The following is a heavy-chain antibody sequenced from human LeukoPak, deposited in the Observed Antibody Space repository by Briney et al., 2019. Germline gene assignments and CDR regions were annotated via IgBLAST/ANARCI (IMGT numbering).Heavy chain of an antibody. CDR2: INPNSGGT. V-gene: IGHV1-2*06. Sequence: ASVKVSCKASGYTFTGYYIHWVRQAPGQGLEWMGRINPNSGGTNYAQKFQGRVTMTRDTSISTASMELSSLKSDDTAVYYCAREGVWVTTIDVNFDYWGQGTLVTVCS. J-gene: IGHJ4*02. CDR1: GYTFTGYY. D-gene: IGHD4-17*01. CDR3: AREGVWVTTIDVNFDY.